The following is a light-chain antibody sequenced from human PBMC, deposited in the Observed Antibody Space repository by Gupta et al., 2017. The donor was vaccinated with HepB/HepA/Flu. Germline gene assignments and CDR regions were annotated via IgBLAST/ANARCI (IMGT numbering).Light chain of an antibody. Sequence: DIPLTPSPSTLSASVGDRVTITCRASQSISSWLAWYQQKPGKAPKLLIYKASSLESGVPSRFSGSGSGTEFTLTISSLQPDDFATYYCQQYNSYSWTFGQGTKVEIK. J-gene: IGKJ1*01. CDR1: QSISSW. CDR2: KAS. V-gene: IGKV1-5*03. CDR3: QQYNSYSWT.